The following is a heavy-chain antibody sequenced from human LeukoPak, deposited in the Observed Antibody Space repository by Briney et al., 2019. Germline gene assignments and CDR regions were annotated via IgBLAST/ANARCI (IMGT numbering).Heavy chain of an antibody. J-gene: IGHJ4*02. V-gene: IGHV3-23*01. D-gene: IGHD6-25*01. CDR3: AKALPERPFDF. CDR2: ISGSGGNT. Sequence: WVSSISGSGGNTYYADSVKGRFTISRDNSKNTLYLQMNSLRAEDTAIYYCAKALPERPFDFWGQGTLVTVSS.